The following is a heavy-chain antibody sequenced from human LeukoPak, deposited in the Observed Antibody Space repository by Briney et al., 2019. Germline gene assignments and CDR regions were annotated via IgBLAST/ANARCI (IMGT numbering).Heavy chain of an antibody. CDR1: GGSISSYY. CDR3: ARSITIFGVVISPSWYYGMDV. CDR2: IYYSGST. Sequence: SETLSLTCTASGGSISSYYWSWIRQPPGKGLEWIGYIYYSGSTNYNPSLKSRVTISVDTSKNQFSLKLSSVTAADTAVYYCARSITIFGVVISPSWYYGMDVWGQGTTVTVSS. V-gene: IGHV4-59*01. J-gene: IGHJ6*02. D-gene: IGHD3-3*01.